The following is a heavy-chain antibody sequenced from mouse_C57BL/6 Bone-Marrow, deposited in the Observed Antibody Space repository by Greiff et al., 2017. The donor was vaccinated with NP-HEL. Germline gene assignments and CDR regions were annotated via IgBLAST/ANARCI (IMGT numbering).Heavy chain of an antibody. Sequence: QVQLKESGPELVKPGASVKISCKASGYAFSSSWMNWVKQRPGKGLEWIGRIYPGDGDTNYNGKFKGKATLTADKSSSTAYMQLSSLTSEDSAVYFCARCYGSSYEADYWGQGTTLTVSS. D-gene: IGHD1-1*01. J-gene: IGHJ2*01. V-gene: IGHV1-82*01. CDR1: GYAFSSSW. CDR2: IYPGDGDT. CDR3: ARCYGSSYEADY.